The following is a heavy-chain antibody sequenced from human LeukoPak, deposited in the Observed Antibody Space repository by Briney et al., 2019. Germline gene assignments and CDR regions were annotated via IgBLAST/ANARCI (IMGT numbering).Heavy chain of an antibody. D-gene: IGHD3-10*01. Sequence: PGGSLRLSCAASGFTFSSYSMNWVRQAPGKGLEWVSYISSSSSAIYYADSVKGRFTISRDNAKNSLYLQMNSLRAEDTAVYYCARDAPYYYGSGSYYSWGRGTLVTVSS. CDR3: ARDAPYYYGSGSYYS. V-gene: IGHV3-48*01. J-gene: IGHJ4*02. CDR2: ISSSSSAI. CDR1: GFTFSSYS.